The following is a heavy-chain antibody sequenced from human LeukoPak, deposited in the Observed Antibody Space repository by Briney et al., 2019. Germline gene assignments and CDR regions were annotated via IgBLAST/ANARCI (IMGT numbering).Heavy chain of an antibody. D-gene: IGHD4-23*01. V-gene: IGHV4-39*01. Sequence: PSETLSLTCTVSGGSVSSSSYYWGWVRQPPGKGLEWIGTVYYSGTTYYNPSLKSRLTISVDTSRNQFSLKLSSVTAADTAVYYCARGTRWYYLGWGQGILVTVSS. CDR2: VYYSGTT. CDR3: ARGTRWYYLG. CDR1: GGSVSSSSYY. J-gene: IGHJ4*02.